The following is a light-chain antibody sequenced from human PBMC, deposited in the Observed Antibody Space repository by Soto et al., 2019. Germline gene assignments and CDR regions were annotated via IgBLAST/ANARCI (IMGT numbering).Light chain of an antibody. Sequence: EIVLTQSPGTLSLSPGERATLSCRAGQSVGSTYLAWYQQKPGQAPRLLIYGASSRATAIPDRFSGRGSGTDFTLTISRLEPEDFAVYYCQQYNNWPPITFGQGRRLEI. CDR2: GAS. CDR3: QQYNNWPPIT. J-gene: IGKJ5*01. V-gene: IGKV3-20*01. CDR1: QSVGSTY.